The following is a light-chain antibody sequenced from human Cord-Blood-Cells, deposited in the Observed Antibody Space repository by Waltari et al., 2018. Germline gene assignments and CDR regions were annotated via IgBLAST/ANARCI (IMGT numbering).Light chain of an antibody. Sequence: QSALTQPASVSGSPGQSITISCTGTSSDVGGYNYVSWYQQHPGKAPKLMLYEVSNRPSWVSNRFSGSKSGNTASLTISGLQAEDEADYYCSSYTSSSTDVVFGGGTKLTVL. CDR2: EVS. CDR3: SSYTSSSTDVV. J-gene: IGLJ2*01. CDR1: SSDVGGYNY. V-gene: IGLV2-14*01.